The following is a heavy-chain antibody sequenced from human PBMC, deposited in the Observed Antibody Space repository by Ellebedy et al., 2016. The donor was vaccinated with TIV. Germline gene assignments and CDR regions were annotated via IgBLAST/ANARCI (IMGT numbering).Heavy chain of an antibody. CDR3: ASQPRY. V-gene: IGHV3-48*02. J-gene: IGHJ4*02. Sequence: GGSLRLSXAASGFTFSSYGMHWVRQAPGKGLEWVSYISSSSSTIYYADSVKGRFTISRDNAKNSLYLQMNSLRDEDTAVYYCASQPRYWGQGTLVTVSS. CDR1: GFTFSSYG. CDR2: ISSSSSTI.